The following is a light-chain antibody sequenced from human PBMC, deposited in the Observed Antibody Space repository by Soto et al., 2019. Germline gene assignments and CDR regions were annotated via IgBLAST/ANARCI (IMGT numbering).Light chain of an antibody. CDR3: QQYDNWPPYT. CDR1: QRITGN. Sequence: EVVMTQSPATLSVSPGGRATLSCRASQRITGNVAWYQQKPGQAPTLLIYGVSTRATGVPARFRGSGSGTEFSLTICSLQSEDSAVYYCQQYDNWPPYTVGQGTKLEIK. J-gene: IGKJ2*01. CDR2: GVS. V-gene: IGKV3-15*01.